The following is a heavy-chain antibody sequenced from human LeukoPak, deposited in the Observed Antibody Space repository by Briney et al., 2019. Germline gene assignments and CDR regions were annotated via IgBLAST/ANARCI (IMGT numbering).Heavy chain of an antibody. CDR1: GSPFTNYW. CDR2: IYPGDSDT. CDR3: ARRNGDYAVDD. J-gene: IGHJ4*02. V-gene: IGHV5-51*01. Sequence: GAPPQISCQGSGSPFTNYWIGWVRQLPGKGLEWMGIIYPGDSDTRYSPSFQGQVTISADKSISTAYLQWSSLKASDAAMYYCARRNGDYAVDDWGQGTLVTVAS. D-gene: IGHD4-17*01.